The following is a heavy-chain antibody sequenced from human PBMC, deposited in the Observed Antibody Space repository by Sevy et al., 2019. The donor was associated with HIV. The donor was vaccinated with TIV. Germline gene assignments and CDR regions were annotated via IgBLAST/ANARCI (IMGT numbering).Heavy chain of an antibody. CDR2: TYYRSKWYN. CDR1: GDSVSSNSAA. Sequence: KQSQTLSLTCAISGDSVSSNSAAWNWIRQSPSRGLEWLGRTYYRSKWYNDYAVSVKSRITINPDTSKNQFSLQLNSVTPEETAVYYCARGGVLLVRGFSSRGALLAFDIWGQGTMVTVSS. V-gene: IGHV6-1*01. J-gene: IGHJ3*02. CDR3: ARGGVLLVRGFSSRGALLAFDI. D-gene: IGHD3-10*01.